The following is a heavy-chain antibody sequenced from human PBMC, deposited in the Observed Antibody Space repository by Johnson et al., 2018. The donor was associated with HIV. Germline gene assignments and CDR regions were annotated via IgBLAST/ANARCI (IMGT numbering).Heavy chain of an antibody. CDR3: ARDEPYNWNAFDI. J-gene: IGHJ3*02. D-gene: IGHD1-1*01. Sequence: VQLVESGGGVVRPGGSLRLSCAGSGFIFDDYDMTWVRQAPGKGLEWVSGINWNGGRTGYADSVKGRFTISRDNSKNTLYLQMNSLRAEDTAVYYCARDEPYNWNAFDIWGQGTMVTVSS. CDR2: INWNGGRT. CDR1: GFIFDDYD. V-gene: IGHV3-20*04.